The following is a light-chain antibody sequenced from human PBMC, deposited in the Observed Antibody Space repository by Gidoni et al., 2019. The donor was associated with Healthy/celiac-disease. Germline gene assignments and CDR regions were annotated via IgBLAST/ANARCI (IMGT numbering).Light chain of an antibody. Sequence: EMVLTQSPGTLSLSPGERATLSCRASQSVSSSYLAWYQQKPGQAPRLLIYGASSRATGIPDRFSGSGSGPDFTLTISRLEPEDFAVYYCQQYGSSPPGYTFXQXTKLEIK. V-gene: IGKV3-20*01. CDR3: QQYGSSPPGYT. J-gene: IGKJ2*01. CDR2: GAS. CDR1: QSVSSSY.